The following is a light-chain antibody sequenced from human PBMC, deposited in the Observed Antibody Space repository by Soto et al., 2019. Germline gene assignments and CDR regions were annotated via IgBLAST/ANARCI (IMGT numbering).Light chain of an antibody. CDR2: GNS. CDR3: QSYDSSWV. CDR1: SSNIGAGYD. Sequence: QSVLTQPPSVSGAPGQRVTISCTGSSSNIGAGYDVHWYQQLPGTAPKLHIYGNSNRPSGVPDRFSGSKSGTSASLAITGLQAEDEADYYCQSYDSSWVFGGGTQLTVL. J-gene: IGLJ3*02. V-gene: IGLV1-40*01.